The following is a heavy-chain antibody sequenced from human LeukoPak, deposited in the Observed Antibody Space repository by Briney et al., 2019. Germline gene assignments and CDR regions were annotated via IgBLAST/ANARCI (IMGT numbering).Heavy chain of an antibody. Sequence: GGSLRLSCAASGFTFSSYAMSWVRQAPGKGLELVSAISGSGGSTYYADSVKGRFTISRDNSKNTLYLQMNSLRAEDTAVYYCAKDRRGGYYFDYWGQGTLVTVSS. D-gene: IGHD1-26*01. V-gene: IGHV3-23*01. CDR2: ISGSGGST. CDR3: AKDRRGGYYFDY. J-gene: IGHJ4*02. CDR1: GFTFSSYA.